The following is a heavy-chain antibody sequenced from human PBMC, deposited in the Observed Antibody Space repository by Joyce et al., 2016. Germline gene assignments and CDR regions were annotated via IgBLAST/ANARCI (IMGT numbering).Heavy chain of an antibody. CDR2: INSDDSRI. J-gene: IGHJ4*02. D-gene: IGHD2-2*01. V-gene: IGHV3-48*03. CDR3: TTPSCAN. CDR1: GIIFSNKE. Sequence: EVQLVEYGGGLVQPGGSLRLSCAASGIIFSNKEMNWGRQAPGKGLEWISSINSDDSRIHYADSVRGRFTISRDNARNSLFLEMNSLRVEDTAMYYCTTPSCANWGQGSLVTVSS.